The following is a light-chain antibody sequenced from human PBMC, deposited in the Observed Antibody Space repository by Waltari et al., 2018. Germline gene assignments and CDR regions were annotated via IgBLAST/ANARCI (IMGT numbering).Light chain of an antibody. CDR1: QSVRTAN. CDR3: QQYGITWT. Sequence: DIVLTQSPGTLSVSPGESATLSCRASQSVRTANFAGSQQRPGQAPRLHIYETSGRVTGIPDRFSGSGSGTDFTLTISRLEPGDFAVYYCQQYGITWTFGQGTKVEIK. J-gene: IGKJ1*01. CDR2: ETS. V-gene: IGKV3-20*01.